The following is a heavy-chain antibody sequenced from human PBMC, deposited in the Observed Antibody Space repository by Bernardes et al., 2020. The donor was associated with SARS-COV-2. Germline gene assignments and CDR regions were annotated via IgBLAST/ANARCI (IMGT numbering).Heavy chain of an antibody. V-gene: IGHV3-66*01. J-gene: IGHJ6*02. CDR1: GLTVRDNY. CDR3: ASVMATWDRGLFSNTYYFYGMDV. CDR2: MYSGGST. Sequence: GGSLRLSCAASGLTVRDNYMTWVRQAPGQGLEWVALMYSGGSTYYADSVKGRFTVSRDNSKNTLYLQMNSLRVEDTAVYYCASVMATWDRGLFSNTYYFYGMDVWGQGTTVTVSS. D-gene: IGHD3-10*01.